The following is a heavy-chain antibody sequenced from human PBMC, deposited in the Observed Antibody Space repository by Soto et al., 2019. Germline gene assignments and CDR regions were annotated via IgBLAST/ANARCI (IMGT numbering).Heavy chain of an antibody. V-gene: IGHV1-69*13. Sequence: GASVKVSCKASGGTFSSYAISWVRQAPGQGLEWMGGIIPIFGTANYAQKFQGRVTITADESTSTAYMELSSLRSEDTAVYYCARDSTMVRGVIIRRPYYYYGMDVWGQGTTVTVSS. CDR1: GGTFSSYA. CDR2: IIPIFGTA. J-gene: IGHJ6*02. D-gene: IGHD3-10*01. CDR3: ARDSTMVRGVIIRRPYYYYGMDV.